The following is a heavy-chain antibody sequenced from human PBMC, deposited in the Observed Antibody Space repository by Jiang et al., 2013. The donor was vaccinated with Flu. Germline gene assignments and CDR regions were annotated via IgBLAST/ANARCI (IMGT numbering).Heavy chain of an antibody. CDR3: AREGSSWYYFDY. J-gene: IGHJ4*02. CDR2: TYYRSKWYN. V-gene: IGHV6-1*01. CDR1: GDSVSSNSAA. D-gene: IGHD6-13*01. Sequence: GDSVSSNSAAWNWIRQSPSRVLEWLGRTYYRSKWYNDYAVSVKSRITINPDTSKNQFSLQLNSVTPEDTAVYYCAREGSSWYYFDYWGQGTLVTVSS.